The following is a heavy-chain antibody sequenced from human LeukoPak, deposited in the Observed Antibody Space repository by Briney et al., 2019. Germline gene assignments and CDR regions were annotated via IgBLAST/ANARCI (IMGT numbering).Heavy chain of an antibody. D-gene: IGHD5-18*01. V-gene: IGHV3-66*02. Sequence: GGSLRLSCAASGFTVSSNYMSWDRQAPGKGLEWVSIIYSGGSTYYAASVNGRFTISRDNSKNTLYLQMNSLRAEDTAVYFCVRVGYSYGYGDWNHFDYWGQGTLVTVSS. CDR1: GFTVSSNY. CDR3: VRVGYSYGYGDWNHFDY. J-gene: IGHJ4*02. CDR2: IYSGGST.